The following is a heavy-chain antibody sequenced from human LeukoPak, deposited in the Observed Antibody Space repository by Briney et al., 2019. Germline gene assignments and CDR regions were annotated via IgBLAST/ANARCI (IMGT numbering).Heavy chain of an antibody. J-gene: IGHJ5*02. D-gene: IGHD1-14*01. CDR1: GGSFSGYY. Sequence: SETLSLTCALYGGSFSGYYWSWIRQPPGKGLERIGEINHSGSTNYNPSLKRRVTISVDTSKNQFSLKLSSVTAADTAVYYCARDHPNNWFDPWGQGTLVTVSS. CDR2: INHSGST. V-gene: IGHV4-34*01. CDR3: ARDHPNNWFDP.